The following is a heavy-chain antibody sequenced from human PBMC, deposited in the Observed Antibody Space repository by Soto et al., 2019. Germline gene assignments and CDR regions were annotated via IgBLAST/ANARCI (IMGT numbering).Heavy chain of an antibody. CDR3: ARVSYHYVWGSSTGMDV. J-gene: IGHJ6*02. D-gene: IGHD3-16*01. Sequence: QVQLQESGPGLVKPAETLSLTCSVSGGSISSNDWSWIRQPPGKGLEYIGYISYNGNTNYKPSLKSRVTISVDTSNNQFSLKMSSVTAADTALYYCARVSYHYVWGSSTGMDVWGQGTTVTVSS. V-gene: IGHV4-59*01. CDR2: ISYNGNT. CDR1: GGSISSND.